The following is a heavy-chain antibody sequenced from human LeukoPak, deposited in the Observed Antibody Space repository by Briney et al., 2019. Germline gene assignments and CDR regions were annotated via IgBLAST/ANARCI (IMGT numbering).Heavy chain of an antibody. Sequence: PSETLSLTCTVSGGSIDSYYWSWIRQPPGKGLEWIGYIYYTGSTEYHPSLKSRVTISLDTSKNQFSLKQTSVTAADTAVYYCARVYQSAEYYFDYWGQGNLVSVSS. CDR1: GGSIDSYY. V-gene: IGHV4-59*01. CDR2: IYYTGST. CDR3: ARVYQSAEYYFDY. D-gene: IGHD2-2*01. J-gene: IGHJ4*02.